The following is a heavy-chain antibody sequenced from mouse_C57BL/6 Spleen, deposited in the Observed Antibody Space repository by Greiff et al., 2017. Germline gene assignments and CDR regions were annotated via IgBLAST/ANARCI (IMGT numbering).Heavy chain of an antibody. Sequence: EVKLVESGGGLVKPGGSLKLSCAASGFTFSDYGMHWVRQAPEKGLEWVAYISSGSSTIYYADTVKGRFTISRDNAKNTLFLQMTSLRSEDTAMYYCASYGYDYAMDYWGQGTSVTVSS. J-gene: IGHJ4*01. CDR2: ISSGSSTI. CDR3: ASYGYDYAMDY. D-gene: IGHD2-2*01. CDR1: GFTFSDYG. V-gene: IGHV5-17*01.